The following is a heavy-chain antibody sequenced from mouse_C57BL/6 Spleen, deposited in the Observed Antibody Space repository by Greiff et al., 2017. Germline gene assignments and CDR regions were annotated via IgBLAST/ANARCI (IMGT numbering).Heavy chain of an antibody. J-gene: IGHJ4*01. D-gene: IGHD2-2*01. Sequence: QVQLQQSGAELARPGASVKLSCKASGYTFTSYGISWVKQRTGQGLEWIGEIYPRSGNTYYNEKFKGKATLTADKSSSTAYMELRSLTSEDSAVYFCARGSVTTVIYYAMDYWGQGNSATAFS. CDR3: ARGSVTTVIYYAMDY. CDR1: GYTFTSYG. CDR2: IYPRSGNT. V-gene: IGHV1-81*01.